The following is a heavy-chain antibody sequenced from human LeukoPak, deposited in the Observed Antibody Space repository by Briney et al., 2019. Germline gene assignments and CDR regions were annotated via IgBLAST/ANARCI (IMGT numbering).Heavy chain of an antibody. CDR3: AREVVVVPAATSPGWFDP. J-gene: IGHJ5*02. V-gene: IGHV4-31*03. CDR1: GGSISSSSYH. D-gene: IGHD2-2*01. Sequence: SETLSLTCTVSGGSISSSSYHWGWFRQPPGKGLEWIGYIYYSGSTYYNPSLKSRVTISVDTSKNQFSLKLSSVTAADTAVYYCAREVVVVPAATSPGWFDPWGQGTLVTVSS. CDR2: IYYSGST.